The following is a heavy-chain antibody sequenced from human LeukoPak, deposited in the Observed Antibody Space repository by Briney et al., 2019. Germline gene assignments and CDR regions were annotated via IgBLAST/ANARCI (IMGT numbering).Heavy chain of an antibody. CDR1: GGSTRSSSYY. CDR3: ARDLQS. CDR2: IYYSGST. V-gene: IGHV4-61*01. Sequence: SETLTLTCSVSGGSTRSSSYYWSWIRQPPGKGLEWIGYIYYSGSTNYNPSLKSRVTISVDTSKNQFSLKLSSVTAADTAVYYCARDLQSWGQGTLVTVSS. J-gene: IGHJ5*02.